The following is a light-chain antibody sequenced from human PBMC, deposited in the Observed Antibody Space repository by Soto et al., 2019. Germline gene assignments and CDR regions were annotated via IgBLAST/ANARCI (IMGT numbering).Light chain of an antibody. J-gene: IGKJ1*01. CDR3: QQYNTFCT. CDR1: QSINNW. CDR2: DVS. Sequence: DIQMTQSPSTLSASVGDRVTISCRASQSINNWLAWYQQKPGKAPKLLIYDVSSLESGVPSRFSGSGSGTEFTLTIRSLQPDDFATYYCQQYNTFCTFGQGTKVEIK. V-gene: IGKV1-5*01.